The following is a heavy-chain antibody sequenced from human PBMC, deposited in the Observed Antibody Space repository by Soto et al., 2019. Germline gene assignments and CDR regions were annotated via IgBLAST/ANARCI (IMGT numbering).Heavy chain of an antibody. CDR3: ARGRGHSGYGTEGLFDY. CDR2: IFYSGST. V-gene: IGHV4-59*08. CDR1: GDSISSYY. J-gene: IGHJ4*02. Sequence: QVQLHHSGPGLVKPSETLSLTCTVSGDSISSYYWSWIREPPGKGLEWIGYIFYSGSTNYNPSLKSRVTISMDTSQNHFSLKLSSVTAADTAVYYCARGRGHSGYGTEGLFDYWGQGTLVTVSS. D-gene: IGHD5-12*01.